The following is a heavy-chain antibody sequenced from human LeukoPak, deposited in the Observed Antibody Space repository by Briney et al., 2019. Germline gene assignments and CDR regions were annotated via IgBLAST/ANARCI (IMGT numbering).Heavy chain of an antibody. D-gene: IGHD1-20*01. CDR2: IWYDGSNK. CDR1: GFTFSSYG. J-gene: IGHJ4*02. CDR3: AKDAQAFNWNDGAVDY. V-gene: IGHV3-33*06. Sequence: GRSLRLSCAASGFTFSSYGMHWVRQAPGKGLEWVAVIWYDGSNKYYADSVKGRFTISRDNSKNTLYLQMNGLRAEDTAVYYCAKDAQAFNWNDGAVDYWGQGTLVTVSS.